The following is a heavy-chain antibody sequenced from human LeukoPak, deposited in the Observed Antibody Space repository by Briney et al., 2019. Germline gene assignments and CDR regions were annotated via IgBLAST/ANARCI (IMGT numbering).Heavy chain of an antibody. CDR1: GGSISSYH. J-gene: IGHJ4*02. D-gene: IGHD6-19*01. Sequence: PSETLSLTCTVSGGSISSYHWSWIRQPPGKGLEWIGYIYYSGSPNYKPSLKSRMTISLDTSKNQFSLKLSSVTAADTAVYYCAIAVAGTTLDYWGQGTLVTVSS. CDR2: IYYSGSP. V-gene: IGHV4-59*08. CDR3: AIAVAGTTLDY.